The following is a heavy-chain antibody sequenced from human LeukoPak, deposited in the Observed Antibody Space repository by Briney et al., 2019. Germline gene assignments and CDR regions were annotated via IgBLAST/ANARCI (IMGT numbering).Heavy chain of an antibody. CDR3: ARGRQCDY. J-gene: IGHJ4*02. Sequence: GGSLRLSCAASGFIVSSNYMSWVRQAPGKGLEWVSVIYAGGSPFYADSVKGRFTISRDNSKNTVYLQMNSLRAEDTAVYYCARGRQCDYWGQGTLVTVSS. CDR1: GFIVSSNY. CDR2: IYAGGSP. D-gene: IGHD4-11*01. V-gene: IGHV3-53*01.